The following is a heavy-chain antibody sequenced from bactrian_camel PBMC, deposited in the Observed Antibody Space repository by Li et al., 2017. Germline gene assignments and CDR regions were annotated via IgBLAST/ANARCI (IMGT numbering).Heavy chain of an antibody. J-gene: IGHJ6*01. CDR1: EVINDSRYC. D-gene: IGHD1*01. V-gene: IGHV3S55*01. Sequence: HVQLVESGGGSVQAGDSLRLSCEASEVINDSRYCLGWFRQAPGKRREGVAAVDTSDRTNYAESVKGRFTISKDKAKNILCLQMTSLKPEDTALYCCAADGDARCLYLKHVVQDDFGLWGQGTQVTVS. CDR3: AADGDARCLYLKHVVQDDFGL. CDR2: VDTSDRT.